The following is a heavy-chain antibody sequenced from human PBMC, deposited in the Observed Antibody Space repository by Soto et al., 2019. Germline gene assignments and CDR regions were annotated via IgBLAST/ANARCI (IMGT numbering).Heavy chain of an antibody. V-gene: IGHV4-4*02. D-gene: IGHD6-19*01. CDR3: ARAGLGPAFDS. CDR2: IYHSGAT. J-gene: IGHJ5*01. CDR1: GDSMNNNNW. Sequence: QVQLQESGPGLVKPSGTLSLTCAVSGDSMNNNNWWSWVRQSPRKGLEWIAEIYHSGATNYNPSLQSRVAMSIDKSAKQFSVKLSSVTAADTAVYYCARAGLGPAFDSWGQGDLVTVSS.